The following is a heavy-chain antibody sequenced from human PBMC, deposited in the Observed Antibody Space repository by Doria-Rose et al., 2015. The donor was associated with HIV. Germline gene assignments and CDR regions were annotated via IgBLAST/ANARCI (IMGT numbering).Heavy chain of an antibody. CDR3: VRGEETALVTSFDS. Sequence: QVQLQQWDAGLLKPSETLSLTCAVYGGSFSGYYWSWIRQSPGKGLEWIGEINHSGSIRYNPSLKSRATISVRTSKNQFSLRLSAMTAADMAEYYCVRGEETALVTSFDSWGQGTLVTVSS. CDR1: GGSFSGYY. CDR2: INHSGSI. D-gene: IGHD5-18*01. J-gene: IGHJ4*02. V-gene: IGHV4-34*01.